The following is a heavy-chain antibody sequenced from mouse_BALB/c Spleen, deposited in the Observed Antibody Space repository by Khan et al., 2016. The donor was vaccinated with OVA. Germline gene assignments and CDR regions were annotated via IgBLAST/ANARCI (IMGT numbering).Heavy chain of an antibody. Sequence: EVQLQESGPGLVKSSQSLSLTCTVTGHSINSGYGWNWIRQFPGNKLEWMGYISYSGSNNYHPSLKSRISITRNTSKNQFVLHLNSVTTEDTAKDYCARTARIKYWGKGTTLTVSS. CDR2: ISYSGSN. J-gene: IGHJ2*01. CDR3: ARTARIKY. D-gene: IGHD1-2*01. V-gene: IGHV3-2*02. CDR1: GHSINSGYG.